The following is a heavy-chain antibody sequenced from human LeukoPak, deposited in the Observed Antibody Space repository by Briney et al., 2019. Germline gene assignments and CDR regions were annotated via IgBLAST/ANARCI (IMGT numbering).Heavy chain of an antibody. CDR3: ARDPEDSSGYYAFGY. J-gene: IGHJ4*02. CDR1: GFTFSRYA. V-gene: IGHV3-23*01. D-gene: IGHD3-22*01. CDR2: IRGTGGST. Sequence: GGSLRLSCAASGFTFSRYAMSWVRQAPGKGLEWVSAIRGTGGSTYYADSVEGRFTISRDNSKNTLYLQMNSLRAEDTAVYYCARDPEDSSGYYAFGYWGQGTLVTVPS.